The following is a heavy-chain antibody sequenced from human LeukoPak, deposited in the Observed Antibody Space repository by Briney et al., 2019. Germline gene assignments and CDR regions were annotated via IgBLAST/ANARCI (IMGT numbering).Heavy chain of an antibody. CDR2: ISGSGGST. V-gene: IGHV3-23*01. CDR3: AKYVDIVATITYFDY. CDR1: GFTFGDYA. J-gene: IGHJ4*02. Sequence: GGSLRLSCIASGFTFGDYAMSWFRQAPGKGLEWVSAISGSGGSTYYADSVKGRFTISRDNSKNTLYLQMNSLRAEDTAVYYCAKYVDIVATITYFDYWGQGTLVTVSS. D-gene: IGHD5-12*01.